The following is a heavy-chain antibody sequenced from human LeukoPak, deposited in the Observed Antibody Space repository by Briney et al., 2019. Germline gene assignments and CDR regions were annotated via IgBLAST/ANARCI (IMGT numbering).Heavy chain of an antibody. J-gene: IGHJ6*03. V-gene: IGHV4-59*01. CDR3: ARVSWFPGTSYYYMDV. CDR2: VYDSGTT. D-gene: IGHD3-9*01. CDR1: GGSMSRYY. Sequence: SETLSLTCTVSGGSMSRYYWSWIRQPPGKGLEWFGYVYDSGTTNYNPSLKSRVTISVDTSKNQFSLKLSSVTAADTAVYYCARVSWFPGTSYYYMDVWGKGTTVPVSS.